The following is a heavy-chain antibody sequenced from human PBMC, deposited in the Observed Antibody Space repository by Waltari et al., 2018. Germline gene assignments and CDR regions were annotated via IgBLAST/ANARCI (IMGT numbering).Heavy chain of an antibody. CDR3: ARAQRDADAYFDY. D-gene: IGHD5-18*01. CDR1: GDSFIDQY. J-gene: IGHJ4*02. CDR2: FNLNTGVT. V-gene: IGHV1-2*02. Sequence: QVQLVQSGAEVRKPGASVKVSCKASGDSFIDQYIHWVRQRPGQGLEWMGWFNLNTGVTKFAQKFQGKVTMTSNTYMRTAHMELSMLRFDATAVYFYARAQRDADAYFDYWGQGTLVTVSS.